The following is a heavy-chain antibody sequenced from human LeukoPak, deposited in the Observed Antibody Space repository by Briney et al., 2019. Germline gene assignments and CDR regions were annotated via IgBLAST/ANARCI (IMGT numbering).Heavy chain of an antibody. D-gene: IGHD2-2*01. CDR1: GFTFSSYA. CDR3: AKDSRIVPAATEFDY. Sequence: GALRLSCAASGFTFSSYAMSWVRQAPGKGLEWVSAITDTGGGTYYADSVKGRFTISRDNSKNALYLQMNSLRAEDTAVYYCAKDSRIVPAATEFDYWSQGTLVTVSS. CDR2: ITDTGGGT. V-gene: IGHV3-23*01. J-gene: IGHJ4*02.